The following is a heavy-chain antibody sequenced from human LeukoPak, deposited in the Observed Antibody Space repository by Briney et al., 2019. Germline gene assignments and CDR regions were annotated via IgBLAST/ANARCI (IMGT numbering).Heavy chain of an antibody. V-gene: IGHV1-46*01. CDR1: GYTFTSYY. D-gene: IGHD5-18*01. CDR3: ARMGESIQLWFQSDY. CDR2: INPSGGST. Sequence: ASVKVSCKASGYTFTSYYMHWVRQAPGQGLEWMGIINPSGGSTSYAQKFQGRVTMTTDTSTSTAYMGLRSLRSDDTAVYYCARMGESIQLWFQSDYWGQGTLVTVSS. J-gene: IGHJ4*02.